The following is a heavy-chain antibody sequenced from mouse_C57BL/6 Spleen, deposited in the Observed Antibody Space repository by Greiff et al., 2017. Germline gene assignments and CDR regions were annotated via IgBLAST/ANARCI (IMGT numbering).Heavy chain of an antibody. CDR2: IWRVGST. Sequence: VKLMQSGPGLMAPSQSLSITCTVTGFSFTSYGVHWVRQPPGQGLEWLVVIWRVGSTTYNSALISRLSISKDNSKSQVFLKMNSLQTDDTAMYYCAIDLLLRVKGSMDYWGQGTSVTVSS. D-gene: IGHD1-1*01. CDR1: GFSFTSYG. J-gene: IGHJ4*01. CDR3: AIDLLLRVKGSMDY. V-gene: IGHV2-6*03.